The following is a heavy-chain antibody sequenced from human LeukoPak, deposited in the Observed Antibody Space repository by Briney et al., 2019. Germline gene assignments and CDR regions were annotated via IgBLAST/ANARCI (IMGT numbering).Heavy chain of an antibody. CDR2: INHSGST. D-gene: IGHD3-10*01. Sequence: PSETLSLTCAVYGGSFSGYYWSWICQPPGKGLEWIGEINHSGSTNYNPSLKSRVTISVDTSKNQFSLKLSSATAADTAVYYCARGYGSGSYYTIPFDYWGQGTLVTVSS. V-gene: IGHV4-34*01. CDR3: ARGYGSGSYYTIPFDY. CDR1: GGSFSGYY. J-gene: IGHJ4*02.